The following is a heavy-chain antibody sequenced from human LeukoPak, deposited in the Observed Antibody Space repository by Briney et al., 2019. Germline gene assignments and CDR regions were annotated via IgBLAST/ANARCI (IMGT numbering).Heavy chain of an antibody. D-gene: IGHD3-10*01. CDR3: ARSWFGELTGVDY. CDR1: GFTFSSYS. J-gene: IGHJ4*02. Sequence: GGSLRLSCAASGFTFSSYSMNWVRQAPGKGLEWVSYISSSSSTIYYADSVKGRFTISRDNAKNSLYLQMNSLRAEDTAVYYCARSWFGELTGVDYWGQGTLVTVSS. CDR2: ISSSSSTI. V-gene: IGHV3-48*01.